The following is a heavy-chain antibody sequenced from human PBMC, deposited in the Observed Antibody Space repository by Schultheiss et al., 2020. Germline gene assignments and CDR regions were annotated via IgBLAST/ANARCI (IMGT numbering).Heavy chain of an antibody. CDR3: ARGGGTVTTYNWFDP. CDR2: IYYSGST. J-gene: IGHJ5*02. V-gene: IGHV4-4*02. CDR1: GGSISSSNW. D-gene: IGHD4-17*01. Sequence: GSLRLSCAVSGGSISSSNWWSWVRQPPGKGLEWIGSIYYSGSTYYNPSLKSRVTISVDTSKNQFSLKLSSVTAADTAVYYCARGGGTVTTYNWFDPWGQGTLVTVSS.